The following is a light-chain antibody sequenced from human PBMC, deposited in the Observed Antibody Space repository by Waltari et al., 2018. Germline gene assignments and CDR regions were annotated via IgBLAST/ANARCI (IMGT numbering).Light chain of an antibody. CDR2: GAS. CDR3: QQYNNWPPSWT. V-gene: IGKV3-15*01. J-gene: IGKJ1*01. CDR1: QSVSSN. Sequence: EIAMTQSPATLSVSPGERATLSCRASQSVSSNLAWYQQKPGQAPRLLIYGASTRATGIPARCSGSGSGTEFTLTISSLQSEDFAVYYCQQYNNWPPSWTFGQGTKVEIK.